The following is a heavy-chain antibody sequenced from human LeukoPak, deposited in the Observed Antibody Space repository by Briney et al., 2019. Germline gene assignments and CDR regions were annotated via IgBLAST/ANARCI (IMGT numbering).Heavy chain of an antibody. Sequence: QSGGSLRLSCTASGISIGDYAMSWFRQAPGQGLEWVSLISGDGVSTFFTDSVKGRFSISRDNSKNSLFLEMSSLRTEDTAMYYCARESGKFDYWGQGTLVAVSS. CDR1: GISIGDYA. CDR3: ARESGKFDY. CDR2: ISGDGVST. V-gene: IGHV3-43*02. J-gene: IGHJ4*02.